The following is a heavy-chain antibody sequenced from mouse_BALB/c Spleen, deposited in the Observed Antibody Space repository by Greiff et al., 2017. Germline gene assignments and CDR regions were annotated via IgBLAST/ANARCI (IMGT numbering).Heavy chain of an antibody. CDR2: ISSGGSYT. CDR3: ARDGTGAMDY. CDR1: GFTFSSYA. D-gene: IGHD4-1*01. V-gene: IGHV5-9-4*01. J-gene: IGHJ4*01. Sequence: EVMLVESGGGLVQPGGSRKLSCAASGFTFSSYAMSWVRQSPEKRLEWVAEISSGGSYTYYPDTVTGRFTISRDNAKNTLYLERSSLRSEDTAMYYCARDGTGAMDYWGQGTSVTVSS.